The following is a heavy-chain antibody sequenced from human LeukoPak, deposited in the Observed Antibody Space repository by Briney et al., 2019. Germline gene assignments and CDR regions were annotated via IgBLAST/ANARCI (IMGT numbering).Heavy chain of an antibody. CDR1: GGSISSYY. CDR2: IYYSGST. J-gene: IGHJ6*03. CDR3: ARVSNGYYGSGGLDYYYMDV. D-gene: IGHD3-10*01. Sequence: SETLSLTCTVSGGSISSYYWSWIRQPPGKGLEWIGYIYYSGSTNYNPSLKSRVTISVDTSKDQFSLKLSSVTAADTAVYHCARVSNGYYGSGGLDYYYMDVWGKGTTVTVSS. V-gene: IGHV4-59*01.